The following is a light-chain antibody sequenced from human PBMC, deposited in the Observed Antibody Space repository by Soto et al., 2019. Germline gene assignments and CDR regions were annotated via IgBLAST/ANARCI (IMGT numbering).Light chain of an antibody. CDR3: QQYGRSGT. CDR1: QSVSRTY. V-gene: IGKV3-20*01. CDR2: ATS. Sequence: EIVLTQSPGTLSLSPGERATLSCRASQSVSRTYVAWYQQKPVQAPRLLIYATSRRATGIPDRFSGSGSGTDFTLTISRLAPEDFAVYYCQQYGRSGTFGQGTKVDIK. J-gene: IGKJ1*01.